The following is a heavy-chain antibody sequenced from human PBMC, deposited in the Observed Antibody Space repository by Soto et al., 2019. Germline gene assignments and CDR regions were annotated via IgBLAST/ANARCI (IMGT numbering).Heavy chain of an antibody. CDR1: GYTFTSYA. J-gene: IGHJ3*02. D-gene: IGHD4-17*01. CDR3: ATVGTTVTSRAFDI. V-gene: IGHV1-3*01. CDR2: INAGNGNT. Sequence: EASVKVSCKASGYTFTSYAMHWVRQAPGQRLEWMGWINAGNGNTKYSQKFQGRVTITRDTSASTAYMELSSLRSEDTAVYYCATVGTTVTSRAFDIWGQGTMVTVSS.